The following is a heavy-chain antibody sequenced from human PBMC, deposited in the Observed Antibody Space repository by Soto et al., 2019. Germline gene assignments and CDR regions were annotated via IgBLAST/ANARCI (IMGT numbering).Heavy chain of an antibody. Sequence: PGGSLRLSCAASGFTFSSDAMSWVRQAPGEGLEWVSAISGSGGSTYYADSVKGRFTISRDNPKNTLYLQMNSLRAEDTAVYYCAKYMVRGVSISPGDYWGQGTLVTVSS. CDR3: AKYMVRGVSISPGDY. CDR1: GFTFSSDA. V-gene: IGHV3-23*01. D-gene: IGHD3-10*01. CDR2: ISGSGGST. J-gene: IGHJ4*02.